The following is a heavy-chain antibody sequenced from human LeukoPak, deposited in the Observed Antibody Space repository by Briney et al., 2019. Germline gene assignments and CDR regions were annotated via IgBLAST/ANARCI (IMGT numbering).Heavy chain of an antibody. J-gene: IGHJ6*03. Sequence: SETLSLTCAVYGGSFSGYYWSWIRQPPGKGLEWIGEINHSGSTNYNPSLKSRVTTSVDTSKNQFSLKLSSVTAADTAVYYCARRRVAMVRGVYMDVWGKGTTVTISS. CDR3: ARRRVAMVRGVYMDV. CDR1: GGSFSGYY. D-gene: IGHD3-10*01. CDR2: INHSGST. V-gene: IGHV4-34*01.